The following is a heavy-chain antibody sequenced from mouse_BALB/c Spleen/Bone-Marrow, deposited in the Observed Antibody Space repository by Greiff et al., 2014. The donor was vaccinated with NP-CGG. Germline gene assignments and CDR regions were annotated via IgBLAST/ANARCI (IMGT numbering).Heavy chain of an antibody. CDR1: GFNIKDTY. Sequence: EVKLMESGAELVKSGASVKLSCTASGFNIKDTYMHWVKQRPEQGLEWIGRIDPANGNTKYDPKFQGKATITADTFSNTAYLQLSSLTSEDTAVYYCASYVYGYYFDYWGQGTTLTVSS. D-gene: IGHD2-2*01. CDR3: ASYVYGYYFDY. CDR2: IDPANGNT. V-gene: IGHV14-3*02. J-gene: IGHJ2*01.